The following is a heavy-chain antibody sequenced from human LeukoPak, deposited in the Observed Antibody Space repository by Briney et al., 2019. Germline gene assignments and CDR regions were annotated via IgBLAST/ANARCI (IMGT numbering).Heavy chain of an antibody. CDR2: MNPNSGNT. V-gene: IGHV1-8*03. J-gene: IGHJ3*02. CDR1: GYTFTSYD. D-gene: IGHD1-26*01. Sequence: ASVKVSCKASGYTFTSYDINWVRQATGQGLEWMGWMNPNSGNTGYAQKFQGRVTITTDTSTSTAYMELRSLRSDDTAVYYCAGEVGDAFDIWGQGTMVTVSS. CDR3: AGEVGDAFDI.